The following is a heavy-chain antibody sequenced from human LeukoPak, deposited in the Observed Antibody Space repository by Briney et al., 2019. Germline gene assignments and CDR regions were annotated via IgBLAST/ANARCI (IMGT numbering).Heavy chain of an antibody. CDR3: ARDRYDFWSGYYSYFDY. V-gene: IGHV1-2*02. Sequence: ASVKVSCKASGYTFTGYYMHWVRRAPGQGLEWMGWINPNSGGTNYAQKFQGRVTMTRDTSISTAYMELSRLRSDDTAVYYCARDRYDFWSGYYSYFDYWGQGTLVTVSS. CDR2: INPNSGGT. D-gene: IGHD3-3*01. CDR1: GYTFTGYY. J-gene: IGHJ4*02.